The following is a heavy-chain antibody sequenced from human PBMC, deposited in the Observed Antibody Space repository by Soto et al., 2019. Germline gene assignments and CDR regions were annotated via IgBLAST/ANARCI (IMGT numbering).Heavy chain of an antibody. J-gene: IGHJ4*02. Sequence: ASVKVSCKASGYTFTSYSITWVRQAPGQGLEWMGWISAHNGNTKYAQKLQGRVTMTTDTSTSTAYMEVWSLRSDDTAVYYCARDTAMALTDAWGQGTLVTVSS. D-gene: IGHD5-18*01. V-gene: IGHV1-18*01. CDR3: ARDTAMALTDA. CDR1: GYTFTSYS. CDR2: ISAHNGNT.